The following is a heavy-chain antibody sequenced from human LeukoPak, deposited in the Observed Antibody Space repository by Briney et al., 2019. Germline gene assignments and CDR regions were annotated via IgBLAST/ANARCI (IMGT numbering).Heavy chain of an antibody. CDR2: INTNTGNP. D-gene: IGHD3-10*01. Sequence: GASVKVSCKASGYTFTNYAMNWVRQAPGQGLEWMGWINTNTGNPTYAQGFTGRFVFSLDTSVSTAYLQISSLKAEDTAVYYCARRRAGSGSNRGYYYYMDVWGKGTTVTVSS. V-gene: IGHV7-4-1*02. J-gene: IGHJ6*03. CDR1: GYTFTNYA. CDR3: ARRRAGSGSNRGYYYYMDV.